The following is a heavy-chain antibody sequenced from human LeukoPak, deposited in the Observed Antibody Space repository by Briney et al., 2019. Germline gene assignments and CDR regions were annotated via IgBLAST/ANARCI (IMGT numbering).Heavy chain of an antibody. CDR1: GFTFSSYA. CDR3: AKSLTDIVATIRSGADY. CDR2: ISGSGGST. J-gene: IGHJ4*02. D-gene: IGHD5-12*01. V-gene: IGHV3-23*01. Sequence: PGGSLRLSCAAPGFTFSSYATSWVRQAPGKGMEWVSGISGSGGSTSYADSVKGRFTISRDNSKNTLFLQMNSLRVEDTAVYYCAKSLTDIVATIRSGADYWGQGTLVFVSS.